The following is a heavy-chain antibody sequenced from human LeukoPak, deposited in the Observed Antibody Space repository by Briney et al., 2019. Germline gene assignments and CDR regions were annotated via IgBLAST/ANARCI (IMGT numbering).Heavy chain of an antibody. CDR1: GFTFSSDG. D-gene: IGHD3-22*01. Sequence: GGSLRLSCAASGFTFSSDGMNWVRQAPGKGLEWVAFIRYDGSNKYYADSVKGRFTISRDDSKNTLYLQMNSLRAEDTAVYYCAKVGDSSGYYPYYFDYWGQGTLVTVSS. CDR3: AKVGDSSGYYPYYFDY. CDR2: IRYDGSNK. J-gene: IGHJ4*02. V-gene: IGHV3-30*02.